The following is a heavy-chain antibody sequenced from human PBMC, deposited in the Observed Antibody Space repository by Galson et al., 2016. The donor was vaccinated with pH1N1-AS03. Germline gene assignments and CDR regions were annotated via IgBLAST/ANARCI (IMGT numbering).Heavy chain of an antibody. Sequence: SLRLSCAASGFTFRTFGMHWVRQAPGKGLEWVAVIWNDGSLKKYGDSVKGGFIISRDNSNNTVSLEMSSLRAEDTAVYYCVTGNQNYFDYWGQGTLVTVSS. CDR3: VTGNQNYFDY. J-gene: IGHJ4*02. D-gene: IGHD2-8*02. V-gene: IGHV3-33*01. CDR2: IWNDGSLK. CDR1: GFTFRTFG.